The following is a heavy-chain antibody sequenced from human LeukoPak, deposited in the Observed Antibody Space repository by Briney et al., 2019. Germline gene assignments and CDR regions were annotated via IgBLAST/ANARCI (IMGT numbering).Heavy chain of an antibody. CDR2: INQGGSVK. V-gene: IGHV3-7*01. CDR1: GFTFGSYW. J-gene: IGHJ4*02. D-gene: IGHD5-12*01. Sequence: GGSLRLSCAASGFTFGSYWMSWVRQAPGKGLEWVANINQGGSVKYYVDSVKGRFTISRDDAKNSLYVQMNSLRDEDTAVYYCARVGYSGWNLEYWGQGTLVTVSS. CDR3: ARVGYSGWNLEY.